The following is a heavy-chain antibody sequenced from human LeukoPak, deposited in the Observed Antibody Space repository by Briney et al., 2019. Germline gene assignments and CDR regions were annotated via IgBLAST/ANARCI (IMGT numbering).Heavy chain of an antibody. V-gene: IGHV3-74*01. CDR2: INTDGSRI. J-gene: IGHJ5*02. D-gene: IGHD3-22*01. CDR1: GFTFSNCW. CDR3: ARVLSGSWDWFDP. Sequence: TGGSLRLSCAASGFTFSNCWMHWVRQAPGKGLVWVSRINTDGSRITYADSVKGRFTISRDNAMNTVYLQMNSLRAEDTAVYYCARVLSGSWDWFDPWGQGTLVTVSS.